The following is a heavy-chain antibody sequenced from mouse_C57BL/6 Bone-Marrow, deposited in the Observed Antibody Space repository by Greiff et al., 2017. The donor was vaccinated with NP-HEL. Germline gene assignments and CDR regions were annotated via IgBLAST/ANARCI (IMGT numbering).Heavy chain of an antibody. V-gene: IGHV1-42*01. CDR1: GYSFTGYY. CDR2: INPSTGGT. CDR3: ARRSY. J-gene: IGHJ3*01. Sequence: VQLQQSGPELLKPGASVKISCKASGYSFTGYYMNWVKQSPEKSLEWIGEINPSTGGTTYNQKFKAKATLTVDQSSSTAYMQLKSLTSEDSAVYYCARRSYWGQGTLVTVSA.